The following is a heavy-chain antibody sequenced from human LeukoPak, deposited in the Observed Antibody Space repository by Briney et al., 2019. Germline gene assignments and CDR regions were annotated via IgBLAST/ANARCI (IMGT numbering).Heavy chain of an antibody. CDR3: ARGDGSGYEYYGMDV. CDR1: GGSISSYY. J-gene: IGHJ6*04. D-gene: IGHD1-14*01. Sequence: SETLSLTCTVSGGSISSYYWSWIRQPPGKGLEWIGYIYYSGSTNYNPSLKSRVTISVDTSKNQFSLKLSSVTAADTAVYYCARGDGSGYEYYGMDVWGKGTTVTVSS. CDR2: IYYSGST. V-gene: IGHV4-59*01.